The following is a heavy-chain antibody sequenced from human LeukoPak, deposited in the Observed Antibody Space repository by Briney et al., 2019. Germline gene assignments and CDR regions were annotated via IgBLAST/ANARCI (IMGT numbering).Heavy chain of an antibody. CDR1: GFTFSSYA. Sequence: PGGSLRLSCAASGFTFSSYAMHWVRQAPGKGLEWVAVISYDGSNKYYADSVKGQFTISRDNSKNTLYLQMNSLRAEDTAVYYCARGGPYSSSSRLLDYWGQGTLVTVSS. J-gene: IGHJ4*02. D-gene: IGHD6-6*01. CDR3: ARGGPYSSSSRLLDY. V-gene: IGHV3-30-3*01. CDR2: ISYDGSNK.